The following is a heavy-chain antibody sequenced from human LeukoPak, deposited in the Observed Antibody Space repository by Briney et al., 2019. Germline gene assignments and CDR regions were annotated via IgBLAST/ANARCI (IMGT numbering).Heavy chain of an antibody. V-gene: IGHV3-23*01. D-gene: IGHD2-21*01. CDR1: GFTFSRYA. CDR3: AKSDLAYCGGDCYSDY. CDR2: ISGGGST. Sequence: GGSLRLSCAASGFTFSRYAMTWVRQAPGKGLDWVSGISGGGSTYYADTVKGRFTISRDNSKNTLYLRMNSLRAEDTAVYYCAKSDLAYCGGDCYSDYWGQGTLVTVSS. J-gene: IGHJ4*02.